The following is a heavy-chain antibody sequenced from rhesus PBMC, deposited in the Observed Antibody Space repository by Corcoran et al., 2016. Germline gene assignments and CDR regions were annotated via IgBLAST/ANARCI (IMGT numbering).Heavy chain of an antibody. CDR3: ARARSFALDV. CDR1: GYTFTDYY. Sequence: QVQLVQSGAEVKKPGASVKVSCKASGYTFTDYYMQWVRQAPGQGLEWMGRINPKTGGTDYEQKFQDRVTMTRDTSTSTAYMELSSLRSEDTAVYYCARARSFALDVWGQGVLVTVSS. V-gene: IGHV1-138*01. J-gene: IGHJ5-2*01. CDR2: INPKTGGT.